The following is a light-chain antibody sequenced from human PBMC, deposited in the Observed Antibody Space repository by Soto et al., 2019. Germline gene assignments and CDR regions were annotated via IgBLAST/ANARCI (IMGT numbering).Light chain of an antibody. CDR3: AAWDDSLNAYV. J-gene: IGLJ1*01. V-gene: IGLV1-44*01. CDR1: RFNIGRNA. CDR2: SNN. Sequence: QSVLTQPPSASGTPGQRVTISCSGSRFNIGRNAVNWYQQLPGTAPKLLIYSNNERPSGVPDRFSGSESGTSASLAISGLQSEDEADYYCAAWDDSLNAYVFGTGTKLTVL.